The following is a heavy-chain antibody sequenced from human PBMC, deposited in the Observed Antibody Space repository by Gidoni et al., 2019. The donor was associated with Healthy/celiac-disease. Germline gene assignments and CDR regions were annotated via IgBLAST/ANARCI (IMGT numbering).Heavy chain of an antibody. J-gene: IGHJ4*02. V-gene: IGHV1-3*01. CDR3: ARAGSIVVVTAILLPDY. D-gene: IGHD2-21*02. CDR1: GYTFTSYA. Sequence: QVQLVQSGAEVKKPGASVKVSCKASGYTFTSYAMHWVRQAPGQRLEWMGWINAGNGNTKYSQKFQGRVTITRDTSASTAYMELSSLRSEDTAVYYCARAGSIVVVTAILLPDYWGQGTLVTVSS. CDR2: INAGNGNT.